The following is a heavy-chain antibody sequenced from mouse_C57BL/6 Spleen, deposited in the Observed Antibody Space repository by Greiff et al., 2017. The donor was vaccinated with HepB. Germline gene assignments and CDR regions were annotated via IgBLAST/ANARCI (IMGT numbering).Heavy chain of an antibody. V-gene: IGHV1-50*01. J-gene: IGHJ4*01. Sequence: QVQLQQPGAELVKPGASVKLSCKASGYTFTSYWMQWVNQRPGQGLEWIGESDPSDSYTNYNQKFKGKATLTVDTSSSTAYMQLSSRTAEDSAVYYCARGLRPRDMDYWGQGTSVTVSS. D-gene: IGHD3-2*02. CDR1: GYTFTSYW. CDR2: SDPSDSYT. CDR3: ARGLRPRDMDY.